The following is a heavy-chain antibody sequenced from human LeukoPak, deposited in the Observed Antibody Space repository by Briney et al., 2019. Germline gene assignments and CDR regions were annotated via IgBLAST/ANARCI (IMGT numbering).Heavy chain of an antibody. CDR2: IIPIFGTA. Sequence: ASVKVSCKASGGTFSSYAISWLRQAPGQGLEWIGGIIPIFGTANYAQKFQGRVTITADESTSTAYMELSSLRSEDTAVYYCAHIVVVPAAKDAFDIWGQGTMVTVSS. CDR3: AHIVVVPAAKDAFDI. CDR1: GGTFSSYA. V-gene: IGHV1-69*13. D-gene: IGHD2-2*01. J-gene: IGHJ3*02.